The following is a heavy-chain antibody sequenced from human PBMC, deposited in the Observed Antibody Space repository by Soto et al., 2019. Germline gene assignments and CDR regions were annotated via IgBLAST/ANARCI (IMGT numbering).Heavy chain of an antibody. CDR2: IYYSGST. D-gene: IGHD6-13*01. V-gene: IGHV4-59*01. CDR3: ARDRPPAAGHWPSVDAFDI. CDR1: GGSISSYY. Sequence: SETLSLTCTVSGGSISSYYWSWIRQPPGKGLEWIGYIYYSGSTNYNPSLKSRVTISVDTSKNQFSLKLSSVTAADTAVYYCARDRPPAAGHWPSVDAFDIWGQGTMVTVSS. J-gene: IGHJ3*02.